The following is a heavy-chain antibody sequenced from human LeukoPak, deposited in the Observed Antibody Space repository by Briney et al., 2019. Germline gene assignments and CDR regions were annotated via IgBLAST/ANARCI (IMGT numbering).Heavy chain of an antibody. D-gene: IGHD3-3*01. CDR1: GFTFSSYA. CDR2: ISYDGSNK. Sequence: PGGSLRLSCAASGFTFSSYAMHWVRQAPGKGLEWVAVISYDGSNKYYADSVKGRFTISRDNSKNTLYLQMNSLRAEDTAVYYCARSFGVVTEGDYWGQGTLVTVSS. CDR3: ARSFGVVTEGDY. J-gene: IGHJ4*02. V-gene: IGHV3-30-3*01.